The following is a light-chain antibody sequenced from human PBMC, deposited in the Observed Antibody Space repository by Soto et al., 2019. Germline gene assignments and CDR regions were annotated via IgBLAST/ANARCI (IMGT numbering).Light chain of an antibody. CDR1: SSDVGGYNY. Sequence: QSALTQPPSASGSPGQSVTISCTGTSSDVGGYNYVSWYQQHPGKAPKLMIYEVSKRPSGVPDRFSGSKSGNTASLTVSGLQAEDEADYYCSSYAGSNNFVPHVVFGGGTKLTVL. V-gene: IGLV2-8*01. CDR3: SSYAGSNNFVPHVV. J-gene: IGLJ2*01. CDR2: EVS.